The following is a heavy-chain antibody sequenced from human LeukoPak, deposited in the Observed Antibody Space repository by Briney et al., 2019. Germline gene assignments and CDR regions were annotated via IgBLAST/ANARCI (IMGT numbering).Heavy chain of an antibody. V-gene: IGHV4-59*01. CDR3: ARAPGGYGSGSRGAFDI. J-gene: IGHJ3*02. CDR1: GGSISSYY. D-gene: IGHD3-10*01. Sequence: SETLSLTCTVSGGSISSYYWSWIRQPPGKGLEWIGYIYYSGSTNYNPSLKSRVTISVDTSKKQLSLKLSSVTAADTAVYYCARAPGGYGSGSRGAFDIWGQGTRVTVSS. CDR2: IYYSGST.